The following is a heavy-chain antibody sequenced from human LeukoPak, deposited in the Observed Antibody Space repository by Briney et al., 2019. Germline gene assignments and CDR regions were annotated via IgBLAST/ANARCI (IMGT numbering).Heavy chain of an antibody. CDR3: ARAESSSGSFDY. V-gene: IGHV3-21*01. Sequence: GGSLRLSCAASGFTFSSYSMNWVRQDPGKGLEWVSSISSSSSYIYYADSVKGRFTISRDNAKNSLYLQMNSLRAEDTAVYYCARAESSSGSFDYWGQGTLVTVSS. J-gene: IGHJ4*02. CDR2: ISSSSSYI. CDR1: GFTFSSYS. D-gene: IGHD6-13*01.